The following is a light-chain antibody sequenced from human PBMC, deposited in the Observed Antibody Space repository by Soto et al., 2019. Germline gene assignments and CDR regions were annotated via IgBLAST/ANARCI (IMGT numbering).Light chain of an antibody. CDR3: QKYNSAPPWT. Sequence: DIQMTQSPSSLSASVGDRVTITFRASQGSSNYLAWYQQKPGKGPKLLIYAASTLQSGVPSRFSGSGSGTDFTLTISSLQPEDVATYYCQKYNSAPPWTFGKGTKVEIK. V-gene: IGKV1-27*01. J-gene: IGKJ1*01. CDR1: QGSSNY. CDR2: AAS.